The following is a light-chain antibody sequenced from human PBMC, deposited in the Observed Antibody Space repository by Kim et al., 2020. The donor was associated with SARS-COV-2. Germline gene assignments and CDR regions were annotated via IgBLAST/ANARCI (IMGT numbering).Light chain of an antibody. J-gene: IGKJ4*01. CDR3: QKYNSAPQNLT. Sequence: VGDRVTITCRASQGISNYLAWYQQKPGKVPKLLIYAASTLQSGVPSRFSGSGSGTDFTLTISSLQPEDVATYYCQKYNSAPQNLTFGGGTKVDIK. CDR1: QGISNY. CDR2: AAS. V-gene: IGKV1-27*01.